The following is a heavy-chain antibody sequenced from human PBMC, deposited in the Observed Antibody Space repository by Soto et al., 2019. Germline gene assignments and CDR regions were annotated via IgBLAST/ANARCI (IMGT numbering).Heavy chain of an antibody. Sequence: ASVKVSCKASGGTFSSYAISWVRQAPGQGLEWMGGIIPIFGTANYAQKFQGRVTITADESTSTAYMELSSLRSEDTAVYYCANKYTSSWYPGLSYYGMDVWGQGTTVTVSS. D-gene: IGHD6-13*01. CDR1: GGTFSSYA. J-gene: IGHJ6*02. CDR3: ANKYTSSWYPGLSYYGMDV. V-gene: IGHV1-69*13. CDR2: IIPIFGTA.